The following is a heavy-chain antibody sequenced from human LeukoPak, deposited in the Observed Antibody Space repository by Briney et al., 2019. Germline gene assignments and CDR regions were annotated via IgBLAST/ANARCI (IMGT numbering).Heavy chain of an antibody. CDR2: ISAYNGNT. J-gene: IGHJ4*02. CDR3: ARDVGLLIVATYYFDY. CDR1: GYTFTSYG. Sequence: ASVKVSCKASGYTFTSYGISWVRQAPGQGLEWMGWISAYNGNTNYAQKLQGRVTMTTDTSTSTAYMELRSLRSDDTAVYYCARDVGLLIVATYYFDYWGQGTLVTVSS. V-gene: IGHV1-18*01. D-gene: IGHD5-12*01.